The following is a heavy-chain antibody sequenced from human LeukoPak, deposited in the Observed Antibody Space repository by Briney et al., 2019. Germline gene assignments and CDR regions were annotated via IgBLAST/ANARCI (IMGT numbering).Heavy chain of an antibody. V-gene: IGHV4-34*01. D-gene: IGHD4-23*01. Sequence: SETLSLTCAVYGGSFTGYHWNWIRQSPQRGLEWIGEINHRGDPHYNPSRESRLTISVDTSKNQFSLTLKSVTAADTAVYFCARGPTTVVTVPYYFDFWGQGTPVTVSS. J-gene: IGHJ4*02. CDR3: ARGPTTVVTVPYYFDF. CDR2: INHRGDP. CDR1: GGSFTGYH.